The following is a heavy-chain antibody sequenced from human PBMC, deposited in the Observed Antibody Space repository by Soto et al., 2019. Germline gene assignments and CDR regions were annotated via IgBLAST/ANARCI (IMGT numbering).Heavy chain of an antibody. CDR1: GGSISNYY. CDR2: IYYTT. V-gene: IGHV4-59*01. CDR3: ARTSPVAGGFDY. J-gene: IGHJ4*02. D-gene: IGHD6-19*01. Sequence: QVQLQESGPGLVKPAETLSLTCTVSGGSISNYYWSWIRQAPGKGLEWIGYIYYTTNYNPSLKSRVTISADTSKNQISLKVTSVTAADTAVYYCARTSPVAGGFDYWGQGTLVTVSS.